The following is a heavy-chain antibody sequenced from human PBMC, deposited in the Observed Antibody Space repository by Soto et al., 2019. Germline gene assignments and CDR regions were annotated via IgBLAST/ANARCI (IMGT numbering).Heavy chain of an antibody. CDR3: AARHFWSGPWTHTRLHY. V-gene: IGHV4-30-4*01. CDR2: IYYSGST. CDR1: GGSISSGDYY. J-gene: IGHJ4*02. Sequence: SETLSLTCTVSGGSISSGDYYWSWIRQPPGKGLEWIGYIYYSGSTYYNPSLKSRVTISVDTSKNQFSLKLSSVTAADTAVYYCAARHFWSGPWTHTRLHYWGQGTLVTVSS. D-gene: IGHD3-3*02.